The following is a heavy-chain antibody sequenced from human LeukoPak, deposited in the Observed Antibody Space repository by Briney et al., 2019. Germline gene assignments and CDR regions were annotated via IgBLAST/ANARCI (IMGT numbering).Heavy chain of an antibody. Sequence: PSETLSLTCAVSGGSFSSGGFSWSWIRRPPGKGLEWIGYMFHNGSTHYSPSLQRRVTISVDRFKNQFSLRLRSVTAADTAVYYCGRETLGYCSGTTCSLGMDVWGQGTTVTVSS. V-gene: IGHV4-30-2*01. CDR3: GRETLGYCSGTTCSLGMDV. J-gene: IGHJ6*02. CDR2: MFHNGST. D-gene: IGHD2-2*01. CDR1: GGSFSSGGFS.